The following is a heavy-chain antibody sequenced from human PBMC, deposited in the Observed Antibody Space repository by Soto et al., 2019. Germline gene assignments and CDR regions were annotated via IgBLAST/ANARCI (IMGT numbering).Heavy chain of an antibody. J-gene: IGHJ6*02. CDR3: ARWYPYYYYGMDV. Sequence: LRLSCAASGFTFSSYGMHWVRQAPGKGLERVAVISYDGSNKYYADSVKGRFTISRDNSKNTLYLQMNSLRAEDTAVYYCARWYPYYYYGMDVWGQGTTVTVSS. CDR2: ISYDGSNK. CDR1: GFTFSSYG. V-gene: IGHV3-30*03. D-gene: IGHD2-15*01.